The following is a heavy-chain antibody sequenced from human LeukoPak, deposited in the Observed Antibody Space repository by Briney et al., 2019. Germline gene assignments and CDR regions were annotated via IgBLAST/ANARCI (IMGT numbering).Heavy chain of an antibody. CDR3: ARIQLWPLHYFDY. Sequence: SETLSLTCAVYGGSFSDYYWSWIRQPPGKGLEGMGEINHSGDTKYNPSLKSRVTISVDTSKNQCSLKVSSVTAADTAVYYCARIQLWPLHYFDYWGQGTLVTVSS. CDR1: GGSFSDYY. V-gene: IGHV4-34*01. D-gene: IGHD5-18*01. CDR2: INHSGDT. J-gene: IGHJ4*02.